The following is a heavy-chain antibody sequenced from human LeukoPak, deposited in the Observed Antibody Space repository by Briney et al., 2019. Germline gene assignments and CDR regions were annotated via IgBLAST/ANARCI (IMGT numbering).Heavy chain of an antibody. CDR2: ISGSGGLT. J-gene: IGHJ4*02. V-gene: IGHV3-23*01. D-gene: IGHD1-26*01. CDR3: AKDGASIVGATSAFDY. Sequence: GGSLRLSCAASGFTFTNYAMTWVRQTPGKGLEWVSSISGSGGLTYYADSVRGRFTISRDNSKNTLYLQMNSLRAEDTALYYCAKDGASIVGATSAFDYWGQGTLVTVSS. CDR1: GFTFTNYA.